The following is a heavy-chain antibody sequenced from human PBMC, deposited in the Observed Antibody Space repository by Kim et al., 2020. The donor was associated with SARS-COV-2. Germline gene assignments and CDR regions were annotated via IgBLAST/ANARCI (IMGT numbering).Heavy chain of an antibody. D-gene: IGHD3-3*01. CDR2: ISSSSSTI. J-gene: IGHJ4*02. CDR3: ARDTDYDFWSGYKASFDY. Sequence: GGSLRLSCAASGFTYSSYSMNWVRQAPGKGLEWVSYISSSSSTIYYADSVKGRFTISRDNAKNSLYLQMNSLRDEDTAVYYCARDTDYDFWSGYKASFDYWGQGTLVTVSS. CDR1: GFTYSSYS. V-gene: IGHV3-48*02.